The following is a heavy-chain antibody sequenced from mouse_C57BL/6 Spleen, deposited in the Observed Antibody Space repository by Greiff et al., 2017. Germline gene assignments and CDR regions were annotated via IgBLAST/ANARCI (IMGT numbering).Heavy chain of an antibody. D-gene: IGHD2-3*01. CDR2: FHPYNDDT. CDR3: ARLYDGYGYAMDY. V-gene: IGHV1-47*01. CDR1: GYTFTTYP. Sequence: VQGVESGAELVKPGASVKMSCKASGYTFTTYPIEWMKQNHGKSLEWIGNFHPYNDDTKYNEKFKGKATLTVEKSSSTVYLELSRLTSDDSAVYYCARLYDGYGYAMDYWGQGTSVTVSS. J-gene: IGHJ4*01.